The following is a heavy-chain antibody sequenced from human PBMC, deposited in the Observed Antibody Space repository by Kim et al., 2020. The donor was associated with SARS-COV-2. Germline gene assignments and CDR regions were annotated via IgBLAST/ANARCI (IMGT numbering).Heavy chain of an antibody. V-gene: IGHV4-30-2*05. D-gene: IGHD2-15*01. CDR3: ARDSCSGGSCYSYGMDV. J-gene: IGHJ6*02. Sequence: LKSRVTISVNTSTNQFSLKLSSVTAADTAVYYCARDSCSGGSCYSYGMDVWGQGTTVTVSS.